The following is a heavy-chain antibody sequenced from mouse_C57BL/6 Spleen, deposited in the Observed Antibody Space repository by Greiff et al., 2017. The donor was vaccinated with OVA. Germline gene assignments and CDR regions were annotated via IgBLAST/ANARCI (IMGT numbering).Heavy chain of an antibody. Sequence: EVQVVESGGGLVKPGGSLKLSCAASGFTFTDYGMHWVRQAPGKGLEWVAYISSGSSTIYYADTVKGRFTISRDKAKTTLFLQMTSLRSEDTAMYYCARPNYSNYWFAYWGQGTLVTVSA. CDR1: GFTFTDYG. V-gene: IGHV5-17*01. CDR2: ISSGSSTI. CDR3: ARPNYSNYWFAY. J-gene: IGHJ3*01. D-gene: IGHD2-5*01.